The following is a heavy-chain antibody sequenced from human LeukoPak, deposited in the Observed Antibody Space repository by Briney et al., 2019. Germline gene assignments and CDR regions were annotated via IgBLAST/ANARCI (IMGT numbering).Heavy chain of an antibody. V-gene: IGHV3-30-3*01. CDR1: GFTLSSYA. Sequence: GGTLRLSCAASGFTLSSYAMHRVRQAPGKGLESKPVISYDGSNKYYADSVKGRFTISRDNSKNTLYLQMNSLRAEDTAVYYCARDLANSGWYWGDDAFDIWGQGTMVTVSS. J-gene: IGHJ3*02. CDR3: ARDLANSGWYWGDDAFDI. D-gene: IGHD6-19*01. CDR2: ISYDGSNK.